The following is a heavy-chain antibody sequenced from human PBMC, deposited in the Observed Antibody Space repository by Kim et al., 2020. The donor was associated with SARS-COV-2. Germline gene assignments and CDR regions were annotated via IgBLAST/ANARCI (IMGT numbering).Heavy chain of an antibody. D-gene: IGHD6-13*01. CDR3: AKLYSGYELPAGIAAAGQGYYFDY. CDR2: ISYDGSNK. V-gene: IGHV3-30*18. CDR1: GFTFSSYG. Sequence: GGSLRLSCAASGFTFSSYGMHWVRQAPGKGLEWVAVISYDGSNKYYADSVKGRFTISRDNSKNTLYLQMNSLRAEDTAVYYCAKLYSGYELPAGIAAAGQGYYFDYWGQGTLVTVSS. J-gene: IGHJ4*02.